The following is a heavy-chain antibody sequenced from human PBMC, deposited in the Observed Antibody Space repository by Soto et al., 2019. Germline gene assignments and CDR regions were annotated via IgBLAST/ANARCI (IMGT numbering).Heavy chain of an antibody. J-gene: IGHJ3*02. Sequence: PGESLKSSCKGSGYSFTSYWISWVRQMPGKGLEWMGRIDPSDSYTNYSPSFQGHVTISADKSISTAYLQWSSLKASDTAMYYCARRGRRELLPTSDAFDIWGQGAMVTVSS. CDR2: IDPSDSYT. CDR3: ARRGRRELLPTSDAFDI. V-gene: IGHV5-10-1*01. CDR1: GYSFTSYW. D-gene: IGHD1-26*01.